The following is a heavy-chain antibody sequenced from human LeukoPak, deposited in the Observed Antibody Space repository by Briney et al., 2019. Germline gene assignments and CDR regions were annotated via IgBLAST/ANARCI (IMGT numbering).Heavy chain of an antibody. CDR3: ARARGGPSDLWFGELSSIGGATDFDY. Sequence: ASVKVSCKASGYTFTRYGISWVPQAPGHGLEWMGWISPYIGNTNDAQKLQGRVTMTTDTSTSTAYMELRSLRSDDTAVIYCARARGGPSDLWFGELSSIGGATDFDYWGQGTLVTVSS. D-gene: IGHD3-10*01. CDR2: ISPYIGNT. J-gene: IGHJ4*02. CDR1: GYTFTRYG. V-gene: IGHV1-18*01.